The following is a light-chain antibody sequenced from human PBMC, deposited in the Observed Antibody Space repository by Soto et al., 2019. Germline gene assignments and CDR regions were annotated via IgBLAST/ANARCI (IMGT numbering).Light chain of an antibody. J-gene: IGLJ2*01. CDR1: SSNIGNNY. CDR3: GTWDNTLSVFL. CDR2: ENN. V-gene: IGLV1-51*01. Sequence: QSVLTQPPSVSAASGQKVTISCSGSSSNIGNNYVSWYQQIPGTAPKLLIFENNKRPSGIPDRFSGSKSGTSATLAVTGLQTGDEATYYCGTWDNTLSVFLFGGGTKVTVL.